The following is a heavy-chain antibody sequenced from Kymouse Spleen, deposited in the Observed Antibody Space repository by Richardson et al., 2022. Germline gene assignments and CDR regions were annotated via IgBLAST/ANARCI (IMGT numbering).Heavy chain of an antibody. CDR1: GFTFDDYA. D-gene: IGHD4-17*01. J-gene: IGHJ3*02. CDR3: AKDISATVIDAFDI. Sequence: EVQLVESGGGLVQPGRSLRLSCAASGFTFDDYAMHWVRQAPGKGLEWVSGISWNSGSIGYADSVKGRFTISRDNAKNSLYLQMNSLRAEDTALYYCAKDISATVIDAFDIWGQGTMVTVSS. CDR2: ISWNSGSI. V-gene: IGHV3-9*01.